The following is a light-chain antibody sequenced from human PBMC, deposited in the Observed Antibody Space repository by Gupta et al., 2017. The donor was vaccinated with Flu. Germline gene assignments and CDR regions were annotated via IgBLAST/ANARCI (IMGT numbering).Light chain of an antibody. Sequence: ATLSVSPGETGTPSCSAGETMNNNFFVGYQQQRGQAPRVLIYGTSKRAAGIPDRCIGGGSGTEFTLTIDRREPEDCGWYYCHQQKTSPYTFGQGTKVEIK. CDR3: HQQKTSPYT. J-gene: IGKJ2*01. CDR1: ETMNNNF. V-gene: IGKV3-20*01. CDR2: GTS.